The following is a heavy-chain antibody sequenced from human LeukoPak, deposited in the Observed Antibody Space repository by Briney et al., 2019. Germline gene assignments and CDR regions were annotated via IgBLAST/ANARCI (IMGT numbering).Heavy chain of an antibody. CDR2: IIPIFGTA. Sequence: ASVEVSCKASGGTFSSYAISWVRQAPGQGLEWMGGIIPIFGTANYAQKFQGRVTITTDESTSTAYMELSSLGSEDTAVYYCARAHHSSGWSRAFDSWGQGTLVTVSS. CDR3: ARAHHSSGWSRAFDS. CDR1: GGTFSSYA. J-gene: IGHJ4*02. D-gene: IGHD6-19*01. V-gene: IGHV1-69*05.